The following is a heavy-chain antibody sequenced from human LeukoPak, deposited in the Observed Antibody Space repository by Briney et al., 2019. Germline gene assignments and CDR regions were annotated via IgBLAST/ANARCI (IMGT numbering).Heavy chain of an antibody. V-gene: IGHV1-69*04. CDR2: LIPILGIA. CDR3: ARDEDYYDSSGYYGGY. CDR1: VGTFSSYT. D-gene: IGHD3-22*01. Sequence: AVKVSCKASVGTFSSYTISWVRQAPGQGLEWMRRLIPILGIANYAQKFQGRVTITADKSTSTAYMELSSLRSEDTAVYYCARDEDYYDSSGYYGGYWGQGTLVTVSS. J-gene: IGHJ4*02.